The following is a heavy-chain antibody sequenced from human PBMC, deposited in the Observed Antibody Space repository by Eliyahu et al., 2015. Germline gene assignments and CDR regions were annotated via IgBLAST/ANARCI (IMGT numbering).Heavy chain of an antibody. Sequence: EVQLVESGGGLVKXGGSLRLSXAASGFXFSSXSMNWVRQAPGKGLEWVSSISSSSSYIYYADSVKGRFTISRDNAKNSLYLQMNSLRAEDTAVYYCARGQREMATTFDYWGQGTLVTVSS. J-gene: IGHJ4*02. V-gene: IGHV3-21*01. CDR3: ARGQREMATTFDY. CDR2: ISSSSSYI. CDR1: GFXFSSXS. D-gene: IGHD5-24*01.